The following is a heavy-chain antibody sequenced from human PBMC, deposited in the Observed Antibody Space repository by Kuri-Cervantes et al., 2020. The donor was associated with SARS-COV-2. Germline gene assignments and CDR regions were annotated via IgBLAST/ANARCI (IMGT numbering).Heavy chain of an antibody. D-gene: IGHD2-15*01. Sequence: ASVKVSCKASGYTFTSYCISWVRQAPGQGLEWMGWISAYNGNTNYAQKFQGRVTITADKSTSTAYMELSSLRSEDTAVYYCARVAGSYYYYYGMDVWGQGTTVTVSS. CDR1: GYTFTSYC. V-gene: IGHV1-18*01. CDR2: ISAYNGNT. J-gene: IGHJ6*02. CDR3: ARVAGSYYYYYGMDV.